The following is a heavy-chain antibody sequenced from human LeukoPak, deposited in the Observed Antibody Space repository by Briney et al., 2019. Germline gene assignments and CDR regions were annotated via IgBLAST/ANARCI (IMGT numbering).Heavy chain of an antibody. Sequence: QPGGSLRLSCAASGFTFSSYEMNWVRQAPGKGLEWVSDISSSGRIIYYADSVKGRFTISRDNSKSALYLQMNSLRAEDTALYYCAKAFNYGSGYNYKTFDSWGQGTLVTVSS. CDR2: ISSSGRII. J-gene: IGHJ4*02. CDR3: AKAFNYGSGYNYKTFDS. D-gene: IGHD3-10*01. V-gene: IGHV3-48*03. CDR1: GFTFSSYE.